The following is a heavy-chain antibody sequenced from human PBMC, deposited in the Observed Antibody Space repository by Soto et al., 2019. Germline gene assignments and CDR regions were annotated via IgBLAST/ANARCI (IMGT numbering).Heavy chain of an antibody. CDR1: GGSISSGGYS. CDR2: IYHSGST. Sequence: SETLSLTCAVSGGSISSGGYSWSWIRQPPGKGLEWIGYIYHSGSTYYNPSLKSRVTISVDTSKNQFSLKLSSVTAADTAVYYCAFGYCGGDCYEPRTEYFQHCGQGTLVTVSS. CDR3: AFGYCGGDCYEPRTEYFQH. V-gene: IGHV4-30-2*01. D-gene: IGHD2-21*02. J-gene: IGHJ1*01.